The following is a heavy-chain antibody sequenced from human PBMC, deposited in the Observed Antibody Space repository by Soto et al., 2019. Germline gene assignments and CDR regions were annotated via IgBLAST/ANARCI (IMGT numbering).Heavy chain of an antibody. CDR3: ARGGSSSSYLDYYYYGMDV. Sequence: KPSETLSLTCAVSGGSISSGGYSWSWIRQPPGKGLEWIGYIYHSGSTYYNPSLKSRVTISVDRSKNQFSLKLSSVTAADTAVYYCARGGSSSSYLDYYYYGMDVWRQGTTVTVSS. J-gene: IGHJ6*02. CDR2: IYHSGST. V-gene: IGHV4-30-2*01. CDR1: GGSISSGGYS. D-gene: IGHD6-6*01.